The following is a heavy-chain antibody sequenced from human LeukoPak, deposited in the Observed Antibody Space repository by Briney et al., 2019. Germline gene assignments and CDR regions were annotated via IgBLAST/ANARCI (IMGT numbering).Heavy chain of an antibody. V-gene: IGHV1-2*02. CDR3: ARADPVDY. CDR1: GYTFTGSF. CDR2: INSITGGT. J-gene: IGHJ4*02. Sequence: ASVKVSCKASGYTFTGSFMHWARQAPGQGLEWMGWINSITGGTKFAQKIQDRVTMTRDTSISTAYMELSSLRSDDTAVYYCARADPVDYWGQGTHITVSS.